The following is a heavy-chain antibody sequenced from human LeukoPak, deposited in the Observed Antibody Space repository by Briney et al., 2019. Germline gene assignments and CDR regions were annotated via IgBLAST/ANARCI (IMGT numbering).Heavy chain of an antibody. CDR2: IKPNSGGT. CDR1: GYTFSDYY. CDR3: ARGSAMVTTYRGGNWFDP. J-gene: IGHJ5*02. V-gene: IGHV1-2*02. D-gene: IGHD5-18*01. Sequence: ASVKVSCKASGYTFSDYYMLWVRQAPGQGLEWMGWIKPNSGGTNYAQKLQGRVTMTRDTSINTAYMELSSLRSDDTAVYYCARGSAMVTTYRGGNWFDPWGQGTLVTVSS.